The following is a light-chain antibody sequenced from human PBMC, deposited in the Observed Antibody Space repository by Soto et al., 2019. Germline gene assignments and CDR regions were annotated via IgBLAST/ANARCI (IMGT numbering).Light chain of an antibody. CDR3: ETWDTNVVV. Sequence: QPVLTQSSSASASLGSSVKLTCTLSSGHSTYIIAWHQQQPGKAPRYLMKLEGSGSYNKGSGIPDRFSGSSSGADRYLTISKLQFEDEADYYCETWDTNVVVFGGGTKLTVL. J-gene: IGLJ2*01. CDR2: LEGSGSY. V-gene: IGLV4-60*02. CDR1: SGHSTYI.